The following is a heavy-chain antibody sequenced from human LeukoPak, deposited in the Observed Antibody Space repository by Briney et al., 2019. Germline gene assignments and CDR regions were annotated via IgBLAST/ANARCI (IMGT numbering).Heavy chain of an antibody. CDR1: GFTFSSYW. V-gene: IGHV3-74*01. D-gene: IGHD6-13*01. CDR2: INSDGGST. Sequence: GGSLRLSCAASGFTFSSYWMHWVRQAPGKGLVWVSRINSDGGSTSYADSVKDRFTISRDNAKNTLYLQMNSLRAEDTAVYYCARDPGYSSILDYWGQGTLVTVSS. CDR3: ARDPGYSSILDY. J-gene: IGHJ4*02.